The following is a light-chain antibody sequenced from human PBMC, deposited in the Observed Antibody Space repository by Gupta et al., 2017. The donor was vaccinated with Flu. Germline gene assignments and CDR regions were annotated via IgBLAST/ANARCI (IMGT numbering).Light chain of an antibody. V-gene: IGLV2-14*01. CDR2: EVT. Sequence: QSALTQPASVSGSPGQSIIVSCTGTTSDIGAYNYVSWYQQHPGKAPKLLIYEVTHRPSGVSNRFSGSKSGNTASLTISGLQAEDEADYFCSSDSGSITLLFGGGTKLTVL. CDR3: SSDSGSITLL. CDR1: TSDIGAYNY. J-gene: IGLJ3*02.